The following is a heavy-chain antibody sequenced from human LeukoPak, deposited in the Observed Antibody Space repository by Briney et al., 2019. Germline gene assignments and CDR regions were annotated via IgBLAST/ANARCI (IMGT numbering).Heavy chain of an antibody. CDR3: ARDRCPDYGATSPCFDY. J-gene: IGHJ4*02. D-gene: IGHD4/OR15-4a*01. CDR1: GGSISGYY. V-gene: IGHV4-4*07. CDR2: IYTSGST. Sequence: PSETLSLTCTVSGGSISGYYWSWIRQPAGNGLEWIGRIYTSGSTHYNSSLKGRVTMSVDTSKNHFSLKVRSVTAADTAVYYCARDRCPDYGATSPCFDYWGQGTLVTVSS.